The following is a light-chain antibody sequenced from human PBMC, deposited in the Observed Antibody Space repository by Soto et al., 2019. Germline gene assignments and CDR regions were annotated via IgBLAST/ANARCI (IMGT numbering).Light chain of an antibody. Sequence: EMVMTQSPATLSVSPGERATLSCRASQSVSANLAWYQQKPGQAPRLLIYGAFTRATGIPARFSGSGSGTEFTLTISSLQSEDFAVYYCQQYNKWPLTFGGGTKVEIK. J-gene: IGKJ4*01. V-gene: IGKV3-15*01. CDR3: QQYNKWPLT. CDR1: QSVSAN. CDR2: GAF.